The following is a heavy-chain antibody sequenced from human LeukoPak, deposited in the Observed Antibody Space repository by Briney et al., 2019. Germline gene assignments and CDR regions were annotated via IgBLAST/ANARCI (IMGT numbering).Heavy chain of an antibody. J-gene: IGHJ4*02. CDR1: GFTFSRYS. D-gene: IGHD6-6*01. V-gene: IGHV3-48*01. Sequence: GGSLRLSCAASGFTFSRYSINWVRQAPGKGLEWVSYISSSSISIYYADSVKGRFTISRDNSKNTLYLQMSSLRAEDTAVYYCARDALGGSSSSSDSWGQGALVTVSS. CDR3: ARDALGGSSSSSDS. CDR2: ISSSSISI.